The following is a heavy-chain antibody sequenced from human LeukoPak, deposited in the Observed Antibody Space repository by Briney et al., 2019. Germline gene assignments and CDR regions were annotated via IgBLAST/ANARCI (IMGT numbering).Heavy chain of an antibody. CDR1: GFTLSSYS. Sequence: GGSLRLSCAASGFTLSSYSMTWVRQAPGKGLEWVGRIITIAAGGTVAYAAPVEGRFTISRDDSTNTLYLQMNSLKIEDTAVYYCTSYASGNSYAYWGQGTLVTVSS. J-gene: IGHJ4*02. CDR3: TSYASGNSYAY. D-gene: IGHD3-10*01. V-gene: IGHV3-15*01. CDR2: IITIAAGGTV.